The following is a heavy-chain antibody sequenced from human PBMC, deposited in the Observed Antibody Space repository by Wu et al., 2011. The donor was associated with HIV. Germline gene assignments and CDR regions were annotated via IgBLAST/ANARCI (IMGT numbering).Heavy chain of an antibody. CDR1: GGTFSSYA. CDR3: AIGFGEHYYYYFYIDV. V-gene: IGHV1-69*14. J-gene: IGHJ6*03. Sequence: QVQLVQSGAEVKKPGSSMKVSCTASGGTFSSYAISWVRQAPGQGLEWMGGIIPMFDTANYAQKFQGRVTITADKSTSTAYMELSSLRSEDTAVYYCAIGFGEHYYYYFYIDVWGKGTTVTVSS. CDR2: IIPMFDTA. D-gene: IGHD3-10*01.